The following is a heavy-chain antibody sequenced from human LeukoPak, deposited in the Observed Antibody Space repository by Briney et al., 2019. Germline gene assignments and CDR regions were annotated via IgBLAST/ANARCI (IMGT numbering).Heavy chain of an antibody. CDR3: ARDNWIGGFDP. Sequence: SVKVSCKASGGTFNSYAISWVRQAPGQGLEWMGRIIPIFGTANYAQKFQGRVTITTDESTSTAYMELSSQRSEDTAVYYCARDNWIGGFDPWGQGTLVTVSS. D-gene: IGHD1-20*01. CDR2: IIPIFGTA. J-gene: IGHJ5*02. V-gene: IGHV1-69*05. CDR1: GGTFNSYA.